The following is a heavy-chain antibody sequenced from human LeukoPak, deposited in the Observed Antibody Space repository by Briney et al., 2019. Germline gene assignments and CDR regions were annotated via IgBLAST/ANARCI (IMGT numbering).Heavy chain of an antibody. J-gene: IGHJ4*02. CDR3: ARVEMATIGFDY. V-gene: IGHV4-4*07. D-gene: IGHD5-24*01. Sequence: SETLSLTCTVSGGSISSYYWSWIRQPAGKGLEWIGRIYTSGSTNYNPSPKSRVTMSVDTSKNQLSLKLSSVTAADTAVYYCARVEMATIGFDYWGQGTLVTVSS. CDR2: IYTSGST. CDR1: GGSISSYY.